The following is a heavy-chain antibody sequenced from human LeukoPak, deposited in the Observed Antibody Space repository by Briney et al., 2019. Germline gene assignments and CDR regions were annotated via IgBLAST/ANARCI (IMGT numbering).Heavy chain of an antibody. CDR2: ISSSSSYI. CDR3: ASSSTEMASDY. Sequence: PGGSLRLSCAASGFTFSSYSMNWVRQAPGKGLEWVSSISSSSSYISYADSVKGRFTISRDNAKNSLYLQMNSLRAEDTAVYYCASSSTEMASDYWGQGTLVTVSS. D-gene: IGHD5-24*01. CDR1: GFTFSSYS. V-gene: IGHV3-21*01. J-gene: IGHJ4*02.